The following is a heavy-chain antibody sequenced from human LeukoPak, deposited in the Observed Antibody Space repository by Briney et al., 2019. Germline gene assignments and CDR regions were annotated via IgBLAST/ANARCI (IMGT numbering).Heavy chain of an antibody. D-gene: IGHD4-17*01. Sequence: GGSLRLSCAASRFTFSTYAMNWVRQAPGKGLEWVSSIGGSSSSIYYADSVKGRFTTSRDNAKNSLYLQMNSLRAEDTAVYYCAREGGYGVGEAFDIWGQGTMVTVSS. V-gene: IGHV3-21*01. CDR2: IGGSSSSI. CDR3: AREGGYGVGEAFDI. J-gene: IGHJ3*02. CDR1: RFTFSTYA.